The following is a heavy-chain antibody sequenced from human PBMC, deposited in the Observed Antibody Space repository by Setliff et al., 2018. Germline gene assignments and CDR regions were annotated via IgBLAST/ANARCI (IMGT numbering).Heavy chain of an antibody. J-gene: IGHJ4*02. CDR3: ARAKDGYDFDYFDY. V-gene: IGHV4-31*03. D-gene: IGHD5-12*01. CDR1: DGSIRSGDY. CDR2: IHHTGTT. Sequence: PSETLSLTCTVSDGSIRSGDYWGWIRQHPGKGLEWIGYIHHTGTTFYNPSLRSRVTISVDTSKNRFSLKLTSLTAADTAVYYCARAKDGYDFDYFDYWGQGTPVTVSS.